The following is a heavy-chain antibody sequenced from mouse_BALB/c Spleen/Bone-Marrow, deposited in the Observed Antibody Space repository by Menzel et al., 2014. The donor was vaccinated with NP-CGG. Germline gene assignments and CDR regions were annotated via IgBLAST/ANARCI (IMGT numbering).Heavy chain of an antibody. CDR1: GFTFSNYG. Sequence: VQLKESGGSLVQHGGSLQHSCAASGFTFSNYGMSWVSQTPDTRLDLVANINRNVGTTYYPNSIKGRFTISRDNAKNSLCLQMSSLKSEDTAMYFFARGLNYVAYGRWFAYWGQGTLVTVSA. CDR2: INRNVGTT. J-gene: IGHJ3*01. V-gene: IGHV5-6-3*01. D-gene: IGHD1-1*01. CDR3: ARGLNYVAYGRWFAY.